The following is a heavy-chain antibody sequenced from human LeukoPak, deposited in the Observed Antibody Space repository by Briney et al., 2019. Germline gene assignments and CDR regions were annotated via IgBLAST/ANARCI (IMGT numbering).Heavy chain of an antibody. V-gene: IGHV3-23*01. D-gene: IGHD3-10*01. J-gene: IGHJ4*02. CDR3: AKAYYYGSGSYYTEPAACDY. Sequence: GGSLRLSCAASGFTFSSYAMSWVRQAPGKGLEWVSAISGSGGSTYYADSVKGRFTISRDNSKNTLYLQMNSLRAEDTAVYYCAKAYYYGSGSYYTEPAACDYWGQGTLVTVSS. CDR2: ISGSGGST. CDR1: GFTFSSYA.